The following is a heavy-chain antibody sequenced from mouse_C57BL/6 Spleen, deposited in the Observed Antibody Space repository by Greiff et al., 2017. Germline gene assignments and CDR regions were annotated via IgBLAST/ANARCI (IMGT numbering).Heavy chain of an antibody. D-gene: IGHD2-3*01. CDR2: ISSGGDYI. J-gene: IGHJ3*01. Sequence: EVKLVESGEGLVKPGGSLKLSCAASGFTFSSYAMSWVRQTPEKRLEWVAYISSGGDYIYYADTVKGRFTISRDNARNTLYLQMSSLKSEDTAMYYCTRARDGYYEFAYWGQGTLVTVSA. CDR3: TRARDGYYEFAY. CDR1: GFTFSSYA. V-gene: IGHV5-9-1*02.